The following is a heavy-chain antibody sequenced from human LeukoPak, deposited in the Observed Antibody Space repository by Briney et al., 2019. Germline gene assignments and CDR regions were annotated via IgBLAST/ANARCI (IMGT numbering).Heavy chain of an antibody. CDR2: ISAYNGNT. D-gene: IGHD6-19*01. J-gene: IGHJ4*02. Sequence: GASVKVSCKASGYTFTSYGISWVRQAPGQGLEWMGWISAYNGNTNYAQKLQGRVTMTRDTSTSTVYMELSSLRSEDTAVYYCIVRKAVAGSEGYWGQGTLVTVSS. V-gene: IGHV1-18*01. CDR1: GYTFTSYG. CDR3: IVRKAVAGSEGY.